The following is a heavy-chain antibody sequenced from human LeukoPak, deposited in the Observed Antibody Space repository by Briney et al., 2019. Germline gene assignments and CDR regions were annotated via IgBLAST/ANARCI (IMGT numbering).Heavy chain of an antibody. CDR3: ARSSGDGWYNWFDP. CDR2: IYYSGST. V-gene: IGHV4-39*07. Sequence: PSETLSLTCTVSGGSISSSSYYWGWIRQPPGKGLEWIGSIYYSGSTYYNPSLKSRVTISVDTSKNQFSLKLSSVTAADTAVYYCARSSGDGWYNWFDPWGQGTLVTVSS. J-gene: IGHJ5*02. D-gene: IGHD6-19*01. CDR1: GGSISSSSYY.